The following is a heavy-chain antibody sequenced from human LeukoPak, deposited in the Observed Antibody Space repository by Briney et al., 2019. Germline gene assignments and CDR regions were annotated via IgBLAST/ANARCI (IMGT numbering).Heavy chain of an antibody. CDR2: INPNSGDT. J-gene: IGHJ5*02. Sequence: ASVRVSCKTSGYTFTNYFIHWVRQAPGQGLEWMGLINPNSGDTNYAQKLQGRVTLTRDTSTTTAYMELSRLGSDDTAIYYCGRAHAPICGGLIGWFDHWGQGTLVTVSS. CDR1: GYTFTNYF. V-gene: IGHV1-2*02. D-gene: IGHD3-3*01. CDR3: GRAHAPICGGLIGWFDH.